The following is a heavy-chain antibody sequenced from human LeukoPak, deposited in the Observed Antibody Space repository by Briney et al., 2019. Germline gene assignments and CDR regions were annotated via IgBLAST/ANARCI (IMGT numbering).Heavy chain of an antibody. CDR3: ARFSVVGAPPT. CDR2: INHSRST. D-gene: IGHD1-26*01. Sequence: PSETLSLTCAVYGGSFSGYYWNWIRQPPGKGLEWIGEINHSRSTNYNPSLRSRVTMSVDTSKNQFSPKLSSVTAADTAVYYCARFSVVGAPPTWGQGTLVTVSS. V-gene: IGHV4-34*01. J-gene: IGHJ5*02. CDR1: GGSFSGYY.